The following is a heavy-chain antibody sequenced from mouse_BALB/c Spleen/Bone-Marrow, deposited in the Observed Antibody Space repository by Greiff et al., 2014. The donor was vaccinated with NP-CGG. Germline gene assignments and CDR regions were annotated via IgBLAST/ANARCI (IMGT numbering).Heavy chain of an antibody. D-gene: IGHD1-1*01. CDR3: ARYYYGSSYAMDY. Sequence: EVQLQQSGAELVKPGASVKLSCTASGFNIKDTYMHWVKQRPEQGLEWIGRIDPANGNTKYDQKFQGKATITADTSSNTAYLQLSSLTSEDTAVYYCARYYYGSSYAMDYWGQGTSVTVSS. CDR2: IDPANGNT. CDR1: GFNIKDTY. V-gene: IGHV14-3*02. J-gene: IGHJ4*01.